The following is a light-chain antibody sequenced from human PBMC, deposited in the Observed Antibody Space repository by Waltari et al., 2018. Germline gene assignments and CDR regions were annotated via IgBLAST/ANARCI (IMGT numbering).Light chain of an antibody. Sequence: DIQMTQSPSSLSASVGDRVTITCRASQSISSYLNWYQQKPGKAPKLLIYAASSLQSGVPSSFSGSRSGTDFTLTISSLQPEDFATYYCQQSYSTPGSFGQGTKLEIK. J-gene: IGKJ2*04. CDR3: QQSYSTPGS. V-gene: IGKV1-39*01. CDR1: QSISSY. CDR2: AAS.